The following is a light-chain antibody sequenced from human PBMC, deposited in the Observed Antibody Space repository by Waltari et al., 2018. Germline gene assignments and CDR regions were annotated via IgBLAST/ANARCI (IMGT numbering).Light chain of an antibody. V-gene: IGKV1-39*01. CDR3: QQSYRSPRT. J-gene: IGKJ2*01. Sequence: DTLATQSPSSLSVSAGDDVTLPRRASQTINTDINWFQQKPGKAPKLLIYGASTLQSGVPSRFSGSALGTVCTLTINKLQPEDVATYRCQQSYRSPRTLGQGTKLEI. CDR1: QTINTD. CDR2: GAS.